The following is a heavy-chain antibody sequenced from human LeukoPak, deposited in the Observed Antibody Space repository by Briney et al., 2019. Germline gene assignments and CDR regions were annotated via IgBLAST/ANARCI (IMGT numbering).Heavy chain of an antibody. CDR2: INPNSGGT. Sequence: ASVKVSCKAPGYTFTGYYMHWVRQAPGQGLEWMGWINPNSGGTNYAQKFQGRVTMTRDTSISTAYMELSRLRSDDTAVYYCARDQDSSGRNWFDPWGQGTLVTVSS. J-gene: IGHJ5*02. D-gene: IGHD3-22*01. CDR1: GYTFTGYY. V-gene: IGHV1-2*02. CDR3: ARDQDSSGRNWFDP.